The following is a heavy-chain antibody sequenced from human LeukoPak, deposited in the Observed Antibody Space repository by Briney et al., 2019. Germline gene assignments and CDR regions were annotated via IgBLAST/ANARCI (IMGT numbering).Heavy chain of an antibody. CDR2: INHSGST. V-gene: IGHV4-34*01. D-gene: IGHD3-10*01. CDR3: ARTPSLLWFGELSHRGYFDY. Sequence: PSETLSLTCAVYGGSLSGYYWSWIRQPPGKGLEWIGEINHSGSTNYNPSLKSRVTISVDTSKNQFSLKLSSVTAADTAVYYCARTPSLLWFGELSHRGYFDYWGQGTLVTVSS. J-gene: IGHJ4*02. CDR1: GGSLSGYY.